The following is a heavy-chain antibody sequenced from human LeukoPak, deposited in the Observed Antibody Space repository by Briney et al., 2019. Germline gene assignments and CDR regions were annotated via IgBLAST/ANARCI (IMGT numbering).Heavy chain of an antibody. CDR1: GFTFTSCA. D-gene: IGHD4-17*01. J-gene: IGHJ6*03. CDR3: VRDRSYGSQYYYYIDV. Sequence: GGSLRLSCTASGFTFTSCAMNWVRQTPGKGLEGVSYISASSANIHYADSVKGRFTVSRDNAKNSLYLQMNSLTAEDTATYYCVRDRSYGSQYYYYIDVWGRGTTVTVSS. V-gene: IGHV3-48*01. CDR2: ISASSANI.